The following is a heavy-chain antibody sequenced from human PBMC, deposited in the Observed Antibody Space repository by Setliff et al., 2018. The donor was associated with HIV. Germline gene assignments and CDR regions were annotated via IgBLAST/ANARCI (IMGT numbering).Heavy chain of an antibody. CDR2: IHNSAST. CDR3: ARTHGDYVGGAFDI. J-gene: IGHJ3*02. CDR1: GASINSGYDY. Sequence: KTSETLSLTCTVSGASINSGYDYWVWIRQPPGKGLQWIGSIHNSASTYYSPSLKRRVIMSVDTSKNQFSLKLSSVTAADTAVYYCARTHGDYVGGAFDIWGQGTMVTVSS. V-gene: IGHV4-39*01. D-gene: IGHD4-17*01.